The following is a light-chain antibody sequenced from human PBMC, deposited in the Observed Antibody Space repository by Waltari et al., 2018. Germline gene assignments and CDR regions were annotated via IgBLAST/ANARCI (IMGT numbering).Light chain of an antibody. J-gene: IGKJ2*01. CDR3: QQFGGAPMYT. CDR1: RSVDNSN. V-gene: IGKV3-20*01. CDR2: SAS. Sequence: EVVLTQSPDTLSLSPGERATLSSRSRRSVDNSNFACYQQKPGQAPRLLLYSASTRDTGVPDRISGSGSGTDFTLTINKVEAADSAVYYCQQFGGAPMYTFGQGTKVEI.